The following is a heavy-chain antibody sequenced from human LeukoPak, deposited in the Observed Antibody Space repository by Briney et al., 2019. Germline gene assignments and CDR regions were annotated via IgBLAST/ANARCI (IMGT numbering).Heavy chain of an antibody. D-gene: IGHD2-21*02. J-gene: IGHJ4*02. V-gene: IGHV5-51*01. CDR1: GYSFTSYW. CDR2: IYPGDSDT. CDR3: ARQYCGGDCYLDY. Sequence: LGESLKISCKGSGYSFTSYWIGWVRQLPGKGLEWMGIIYPGDSDTRYSPSFQGQVTISADKSISTAYPQWSSLKASDTAMYYCARQYCGGDCYLDYWGQGTLVTVSS.